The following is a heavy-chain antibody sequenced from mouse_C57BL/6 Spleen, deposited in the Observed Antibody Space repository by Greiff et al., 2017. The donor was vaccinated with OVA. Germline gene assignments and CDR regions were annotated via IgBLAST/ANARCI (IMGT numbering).Heavy chain of an antibody. CDR1: GYTFTSYW. CDR2: IDPSDSYT. J-gene: IGHJ1*03. CDR3: ARRGLLRRYFDV. V-gene: IGHV1-50*01. Sequence: QVQLQQPGAELVKPGASVKLSCKASGYTFTSYWMQWVKQRPGQGLEWIGEIDPSDSYTNYNQKFKGKATLTVDTTSSTAYMQLSSLTSEDSAVDYCARRGLLRRYFDVWGTGTTVTVSS.